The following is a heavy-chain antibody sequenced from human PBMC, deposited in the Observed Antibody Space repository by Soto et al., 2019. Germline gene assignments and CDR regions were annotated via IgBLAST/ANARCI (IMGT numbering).Heavy chain of an antibody. Sequence: TLSLTCTVSGGSISSYYWSWIRQPPGKGLEWIGYIYYSGSTNYNPSLKSRVTISVDTSKNQFSLKLSSVTAADTAVYYCARSWSGYLYMDVWGKGTTVTVSS. CDR2: IYYSGST. V-gene: IGHV4-59*01. D-gene: IGHD3-3*01. CDR1: GGSISSYY. CDR3: ARSWSGYLYMDV. J-gene: IGHJ6*03.